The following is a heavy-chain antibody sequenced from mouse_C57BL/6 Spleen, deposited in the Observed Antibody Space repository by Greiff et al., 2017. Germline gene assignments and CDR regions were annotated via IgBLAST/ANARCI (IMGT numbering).Heavy chain of an antibody. CDR3: ARGNFSSHAMDY. D-gene: IGHD2-1*01. V-gene: IGHV1-81*01. CDR1: GYTFTSYG. CDR2: IYPRSGNT. J-gene: IGHJ4*01. Sequence: VQLQQSGAELARPGASVKLSCKASGYTFTSYGISWVKQRTGQGLEWIGEIYPRSGNTYYNEKFKGKATLTVDKSSSTAYMELRSLTSADSAVYFCARGNFSSHAMDYWGQGTSVTVSS.